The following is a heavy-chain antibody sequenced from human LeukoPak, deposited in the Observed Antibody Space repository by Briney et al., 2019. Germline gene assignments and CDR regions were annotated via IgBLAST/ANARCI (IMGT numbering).Heavy chain of an antibody. CDR3: ARLHTSSSWSFDY. Sequence: GESLKISCKGSGYSFTSYWIAWVRQMPGKGLEWMGIISPSDSDTRYSPSFQGQVTISADKSINTAYLQWSSLKASDTAMYYCARLHTSSSWSFDYWGQGSLVIVSS. V-gene: IGHV5-51*01. CDR1: GYSFTSYW. J-gene: IGHJ4*02. CDR2: ISPSDSDT. D-gene: IGHD6-13*01.